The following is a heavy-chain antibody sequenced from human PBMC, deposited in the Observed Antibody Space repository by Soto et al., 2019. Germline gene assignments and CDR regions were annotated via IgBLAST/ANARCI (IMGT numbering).Heavy chain of an antibody. CDR2: INHSGST. D-gene: IGHD3-16*01. V-gene: IGHV4-34*01. CDR3: ARIWARSRPQTPPYFDY. Sequence: SETLSLTCAVYGGSFSGYYWSWIRQPPGKGLEWIGEINHSGSTNYNPSFKSRVTISVDTSKNQFSLKLSSVTAADTAVYYCARIWARSRPQTPPYFDYWGQGTLVTVSS. CDR1: GGSFSGYY. J-gene: IGHJ4*02.